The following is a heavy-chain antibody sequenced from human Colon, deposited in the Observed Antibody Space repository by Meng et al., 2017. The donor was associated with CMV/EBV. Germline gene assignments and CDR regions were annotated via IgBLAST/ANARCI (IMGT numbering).Heavy chain of an antibody. D-gene: IGHD3-10*01. V-gene: IGHV3-23*01. CDR1: GFTFSSYA. CDR3: AKDGGIPGAPPGYYIEY. J-gene: IGHJ4*02. CDR2: ITASGVNT. Sequence: GESLKISCAASGFTFSSYAMSWVRQAPGKGLEWVSAITASGVNTYYADSVKGRFTISRDNSENTLYLQMNSRRAEDTAFYYCAKDGGIPGAPPGYYIEYWGQGSTVTVSS.